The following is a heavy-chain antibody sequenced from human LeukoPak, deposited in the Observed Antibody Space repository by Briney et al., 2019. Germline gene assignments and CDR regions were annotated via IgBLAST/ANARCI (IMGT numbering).Heavy chain of an antibody. Sequence: PGGSLRLSFAASGFIFLTYWLTWVRQAPGKGLEWVGNRNQDGSEIYYVDSVQGRLPISRANVKNYLYLKMNSLGAEDTAVYYCARRGASSSWAHFDYWGQGTLVTVSS. CDR2: RNQDGSEI. CDR1: GFIFLTYW. CDR3: ARRGASSSWAHFDY. J-gene: IGHJ4*02. V-gene: IGHV3-7*05. D-gene: IGHD6-13*01.